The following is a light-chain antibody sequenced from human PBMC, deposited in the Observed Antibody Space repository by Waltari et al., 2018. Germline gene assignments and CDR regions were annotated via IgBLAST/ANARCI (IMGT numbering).Light chain of an antibody. CDR2: QAS. Sequence: DIQLTQSPSTLSASVGDRVTITCRTSQTISNWLAWYQQKSGKAPNLLIYQASSLKSGVPSRFSGSGSGTEFTLTIRSLQPEDFATYYCQKYNNYPYTFCQGTKLEIK. V-gene: IGKV1-5*03. J-gene: IGKJ2*01. CDR1: QTISNW. CDR3: QKYNNYPYT.